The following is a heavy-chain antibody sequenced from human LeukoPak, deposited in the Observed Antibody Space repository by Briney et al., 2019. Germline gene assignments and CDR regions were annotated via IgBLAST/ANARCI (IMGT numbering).Heavy chain of an antibody. D-gene: IGHD2-15*01. V-gene: IGHV4-34*01. J-gene: IGHJ4*02. CDR1: GGSFGGYY. CDR3: ATLPGDCSGGSCYGTFDY. CDR2: INHSGST. Sequence: SETLSLTCAVYGGSFGGYYWSWIRQPPGKGLEWIGEINHSGSTNYNPSLKSRVTISVDTSKNQFSLKLSSVTAADTAVYYRATLPGDCSGGSCYGTFDYWGQGTLVTDSS.